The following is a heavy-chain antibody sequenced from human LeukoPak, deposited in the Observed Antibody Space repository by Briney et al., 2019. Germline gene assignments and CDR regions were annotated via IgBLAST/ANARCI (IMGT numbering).Heavy chain of an antibody. CDR2: ISAYNGNT. D-gene: IGHD6-13*01. J-gene: IGHJ4*02. CDR1: GYTFTSYG. V-gene: IGHV1-18*01. CDR3: AKLALYSSSHLYYYFDY. Sequence: ASVKVSCKASGYTFTSYGISWVRQAPGQGLEWMGWISAYNGNTNYAQKLQGRVTMTTDTSTSTAYMELRSLRSDDTAVYYCAKLALYSSSHLYYYFDYWGQGTLVTVSS.